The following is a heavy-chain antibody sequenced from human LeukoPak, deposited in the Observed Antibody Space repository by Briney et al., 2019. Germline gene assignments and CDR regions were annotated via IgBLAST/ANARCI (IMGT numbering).Heavy chain of an antibody. CDR1: GFTFSTFS. V-gene: IGHV3-21*01. J-gene: IGHJ4*02. CDR2: ISSSSSYI. CDR3: ARHSHFDY. Sequence: GGSLRLSCAASGFTFSTFSMKWVRPAPGKGLEWHSSISSSSSYIYYADSVKGRFTISRDNAKNSLYLKMNSLRAEDTAVYYCARHSHFDYWGQGTLVTVSS.